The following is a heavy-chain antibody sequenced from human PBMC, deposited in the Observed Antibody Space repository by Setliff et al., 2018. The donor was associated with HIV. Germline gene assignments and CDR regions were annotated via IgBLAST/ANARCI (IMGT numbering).Heavy chain of an antibody. J-gene: IGHJ4*02. D-gene: IGHD1-7*01. V-gene: IGHV4-39*07. CDR3: ARKGNWNYPYDY. Sequence: SETLSLTCTVSGASISSSSYYWDWIRQPPGKGLEWIGSIYYSGSTYYNPSLKSRVTISIDTSKNQFSLRLTSVTAADTAVYYCARKGNWNYPYDYWGQGTLVTVSS. CDR2: IYYSGST. CDR1: GASISSSSYY.